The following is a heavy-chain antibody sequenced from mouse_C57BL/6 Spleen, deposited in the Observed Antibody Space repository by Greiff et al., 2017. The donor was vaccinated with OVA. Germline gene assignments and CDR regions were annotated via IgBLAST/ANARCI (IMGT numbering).Heavy chain of an antibody. Sequence: LVESGPELVKPGDSVKISCKASGYSFTGYFMNWVMQSHGKSLEWIGRINPYNGDTFYNQKFKGKATLTVDKSSSTAHMELRSLTSEDSAVYYCARSYETSWFAYWGQGTLVTVSA. D-gene: IGHD2-3*01. CDR3: ARSYETSWFAY. CDR1: GYSFTGYF. J-gene: IGHJ3*01. V-gene: IGHV1-20*01. CDR2: INPYNGDT.